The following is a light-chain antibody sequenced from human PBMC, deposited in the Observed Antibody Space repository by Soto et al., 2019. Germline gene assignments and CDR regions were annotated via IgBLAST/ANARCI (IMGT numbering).Light chain of an antibody. CDR3: SSYTSSNTPVV. V-gene: IGLV2-14*01. CDR2: EVS. J-gene: IGLJ2*01. Sequence: QSALTQPASVSGSPGQSITISCTGTSSDVGGYNYVSWYQQHPGKAPKLMIYEVSNRPSGVSNRFSGSKSGNTASLTISGLQAEDEADYYCSSYTSSNTPVVFGGGTKSPS. CDR1: SSDVGGYNY.